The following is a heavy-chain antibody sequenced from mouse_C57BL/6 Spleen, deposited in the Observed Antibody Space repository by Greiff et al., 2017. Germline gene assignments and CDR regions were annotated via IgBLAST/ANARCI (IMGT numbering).Heavy chain of an antibody. V-gene: IGHV1-82*01. CDR1: GYAFSSSW. CDR3: ARTAYYYGRDYAMDD. Sequence: VLLVESGPELVKPGASVKISCKASGYAFSSSWMNWVKQRPGKGLEWIGRIYPGDGDTNYNGKFKGKATLTADKSSSTAYMQLSSLTSEDSAVYFCARTAYYYGRDYAMDDWGQGTSVTVSS. D-gene: IGHD1-1*01. CDR2: IYPGDGDT. J-gene: IGHJ4*01.